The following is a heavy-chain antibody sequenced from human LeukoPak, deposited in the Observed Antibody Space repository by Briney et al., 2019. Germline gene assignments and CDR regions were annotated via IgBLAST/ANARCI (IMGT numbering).Heavy chain of an antibody. J-gene: IGHJ4*02. D-gene: IGHD6-13*01. CDR3: AKDPSSWYYFDY. V-gene: IGHV3-23*01. CDR1: GFTFSSYA. CDR2: ISGSGGST. Sequence: GGSLRLSCAASGFTFSSYAMSWVRQAPGEGLEWVSAISGSGGSTYYADSVKGRFTISRDNSKNTLYLQMNSLRAEDTAVYYCAKDPSSWYYFDYWGQGTLVTVSS.